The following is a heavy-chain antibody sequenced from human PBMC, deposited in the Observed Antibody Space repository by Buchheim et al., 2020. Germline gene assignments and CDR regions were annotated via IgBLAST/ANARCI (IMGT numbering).Heavy chain of an antibody. CDR1: GFTFSSNA. Sequence: QVQLVESGGGVVQPGRSLRLSCAASGFTFSSNAMHWVRQAPGKGLEWVAVISYDGSNKYYADSVKGRFTISRDNSKNTLYLQMNSLRAEDTAVYYCARTRRRTNMVREPDYWGQGTL. CDR3: ARTRRRTNMVREPDY. D-gene: IGHD3-10*01. J-gene: IGHJ4*02. V-gene: IGHV3-30*04. CDR2: ISYDGSNK.